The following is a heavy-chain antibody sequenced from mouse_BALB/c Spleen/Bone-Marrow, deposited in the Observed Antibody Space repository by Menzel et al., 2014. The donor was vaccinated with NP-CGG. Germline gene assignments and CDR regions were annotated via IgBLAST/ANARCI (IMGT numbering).Heavy chain of an antibody. Sequence: DVMLVESGGGLVQPGGSLKLSCAASGITFSSNTMSWVRQTPERRLEWVAYSTNGGGSTYYPDTVKGRFTISRDNANNTLYLQMSSLKSADTAMYYCVIPRYPLSAMYSWGQGFLATGSS. V-gene: IGHV5-12-2*01. CDR1: GITFSSNT. J-gene: IGHJ4*01. CDR3: VIPRYPLSAMYS. D-gene: IGHD2-14*01. CDR2: STNGGGST.